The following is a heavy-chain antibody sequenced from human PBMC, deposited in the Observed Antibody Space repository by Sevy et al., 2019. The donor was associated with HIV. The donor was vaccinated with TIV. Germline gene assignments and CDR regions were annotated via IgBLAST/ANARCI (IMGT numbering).Heavy chain of an antibody. J-gene: IGHJ6*02. CDR1: GFTFSSYG. V-gene: IGHV3-33*01. CDR2: IWYDGSNK. Sequence: GSLRLSCAAAGFTFSSYGMQRVRQAPGKGLEWGAGIWYDGSNKYYADSVKGRFTISRDNSKNTLYLQMNSLRAEDTAVYYCARDETYCSSTSCYLYYYGMDVWGQGTTVTVSS. CDR3: ARDETYCSSTSCYLYYYGMDV. D-gene: IGHD2-2*01.